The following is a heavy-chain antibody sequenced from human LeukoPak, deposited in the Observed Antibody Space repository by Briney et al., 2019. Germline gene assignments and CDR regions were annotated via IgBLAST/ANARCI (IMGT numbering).Heavy chain of an antibody. CDR2: IYYSGST. CDR1: GGSISSSSYY. J-gene: IGHJ4*02. V-gene: IGHV4-39*01. CDR3: ARLAVAATSH. Sequence: SETLSLTCTVSGGSISSSSYYWGWIRQPPGKGLEWIGSIYYSGSTYYNPSLKSRVTISVDTSKNQFSLKLSSVTAADTAVYYCARLAVAATSHWGQGTLVTVS. D-gene: IGHD6-19*01.